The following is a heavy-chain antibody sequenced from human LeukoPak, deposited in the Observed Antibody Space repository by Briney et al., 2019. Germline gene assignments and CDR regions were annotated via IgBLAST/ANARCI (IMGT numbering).Heavy chain of an antibody. CDR1: GFTFSSYG. J-gene: IGHJ5*01. CDR2: IRYDGSNK. CDR3: VRAQGTSRWSDWFDS. V-gene: IGHV3-30*02. D-gene: IGHD6-13*01. Sequence: GGSLRLSCAASGFTFSSYGMHWVRQAPGKGLEWVAFIRYDGSNKYYADSVKGRFTISRDNSKSTLFLQMNSLRPEDTAMYYCVRAQGTSRWSDWFDSWGQGTLVTVSS.